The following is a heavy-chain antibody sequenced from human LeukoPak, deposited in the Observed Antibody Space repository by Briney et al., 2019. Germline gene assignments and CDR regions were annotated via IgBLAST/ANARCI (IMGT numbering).Heavy chain of an antibody. CDR2: MNVDSGAT. J-gene: IGHJ4*02. CDR1: GHMFTDYY. V-gene: IGHV1-2*02. CDR3: ARDRKVTGTSFDS. Sequence: ASVKVSCKASGHMFTDYYIHWVRQTPGQGLEWMGWMNVDSGATKYAQKFQGRVTMTRDTSISTAFMDLRRLTSDDTAVYYCARDRKVTGTSFDSWGQGTLVTVSS. D-gene: IGHD2-21*02.